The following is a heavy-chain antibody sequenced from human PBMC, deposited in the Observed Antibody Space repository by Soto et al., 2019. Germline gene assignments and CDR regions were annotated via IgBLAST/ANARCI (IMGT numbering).Heavy chain of an antibody. V-gene: IGHV3-9*01. D-gene: IGHD2-15*01. CDR2: ISWNSGSI. Sequence: GGSLRLSCAASGFTFDDYAMHWVRQAPGKGLEWVSGISWNSGSIGYADSVKGRFTISRDNAKNSLYLQMNSLRAEDTALYYCAKALRGGPFDYWGQGTLVTVYS. J-gene: IGHJ4*02. CDR3: AKALRGGPFDY. CDR1: GFTFDDYA.